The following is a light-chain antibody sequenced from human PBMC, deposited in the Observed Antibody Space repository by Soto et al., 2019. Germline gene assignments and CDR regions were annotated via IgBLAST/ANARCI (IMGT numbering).Light chain of an antibody. CDR3: QQYGSSPFT. Sequence: IVLTQFPGTLSLSPGERVTLSCRASQSVNNSFLAWYQQKPGQAPRLLIYNAASRAGGIPDRFRGSGSGTDFTLTIYRLEPEDFAVYYCQQYGSSPFTFGPGTKVEIK. V-gene: IGKV3-20*01. CDR2: NAA. CDR1: QSVNNSF. J-gene: IGKJ3*01.